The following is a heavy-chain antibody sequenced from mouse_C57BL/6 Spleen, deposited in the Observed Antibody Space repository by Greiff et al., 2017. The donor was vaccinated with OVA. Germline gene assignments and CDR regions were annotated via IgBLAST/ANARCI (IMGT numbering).Heavy chain of an antibody. CDR1: GYSITSGYF. D-gene: IGHD1-1*01. CDR3: ANYGSSSNYAIDY. V-gene: IGHV3-6*01. CDR2: IRYAGSN. J-gene: IGHJ4*01. Sequence: VQLQQSGPGLVKPSQSLSLSCSVSGYSITSGYFWKLIRPLPGNLLYWMGYIRYAGSNNSNPSLNNRITITSDTSKNQLFLKLNTVTTEDTATYYCANYGSSSNYAIDYWGQGTSVTGPS.